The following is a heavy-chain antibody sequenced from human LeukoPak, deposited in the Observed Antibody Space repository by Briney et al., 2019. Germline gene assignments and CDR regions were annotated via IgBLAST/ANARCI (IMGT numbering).Heavy chain of an antibody. CDR2: IYYSEST. V-gene: IGHV4-59*01. J-gene: IGHJ4*02. D-gene: IGHD5-24*01. Sequence: PSETLSLTCTVSGGSISSYYWSWLRQPPGKGLEWVGYIYYSESTNYNPSLKSRVTLSVDTYKNQYSLRLSSVTAADTDVYCCAGYKRIPLDYWGQGTLVTVSS. CDR3: AGYKRIPLDY. CDR1: GGSISSYY.